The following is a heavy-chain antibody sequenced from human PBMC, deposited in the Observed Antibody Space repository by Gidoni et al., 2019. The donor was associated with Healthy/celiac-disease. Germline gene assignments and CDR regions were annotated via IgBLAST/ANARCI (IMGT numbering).Heavy chain of an antibody. CDR2: IWYDGSDK. D-gene: IGHD3-22*01. J-gene: IGHJ6*02. CDR1: GVTFSSYG. Sequence: QVQLVESGGGVVQPGRSLRLSCAASGVTFSSYGMHRVRQAPGKGLEWVAVIWYDGSDKYYADSVKGRFTISRDNSKNTLYLQMNSLRAEDTAVYYCARSYDSSGYYYFYYYYGMDVWGQGTTVTVSS. V-gene: IGHV3-33*01. CDR3: ARSYDSSGYYYFYYYYGMDV.